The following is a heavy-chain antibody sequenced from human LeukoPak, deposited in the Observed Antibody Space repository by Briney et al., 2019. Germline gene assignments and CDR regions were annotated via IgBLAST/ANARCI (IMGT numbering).Heavy chain of an antibody. CDR3: AREYYDILTGYSRTFDY. V-gene: IGHV1-69*06. Sequence: SVKVSCKASGGTFSSYAISWVRQAPGQGLEWMGGIIPIFGTANYAQKFQGRVTITADKSTSTAYMELSSLRSEDTAVYYCAREYYDILTGYSRTFDYWGQGTLVTVSS. J-gene: IGHJ4*02. D-gene: IGHD3-9*01. CDR2: IIPIFGTA. CDR1: GGTFSSYA.